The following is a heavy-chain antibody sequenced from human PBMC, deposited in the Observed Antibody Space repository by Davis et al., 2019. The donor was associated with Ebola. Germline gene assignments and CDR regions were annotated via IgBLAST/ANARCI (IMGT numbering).Heavy chain of an antibody. CDR2: INHRGST. V-gene: IGHV4-34*01. D-gene: IGHD3-10*01. CDR1: GGSFSGYY. J-gene: IGHJ5*02. Sequence: MPSETLSLTCAVYGGSFSGYYWSWIRQLPGKGLEWIGEINHRGSTNYNPSLKSRVTISVDTSKNQFSLKLRSVTAADTAVYYCARGRAYNWFDPWGQGTLVTVSS. CDR3: ARGRAYNWFDP.